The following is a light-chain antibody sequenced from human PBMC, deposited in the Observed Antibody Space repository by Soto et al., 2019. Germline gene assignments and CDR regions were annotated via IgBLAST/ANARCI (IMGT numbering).Light chain of an antibody. Sequence: QSVLTQPASVSGSPGQSITIPCTGTSSDVGGYNYVSWYQQHPGKVPKLIIYEVSNRPSGISNRFSGSKSGNTASLTISGLQAEDEAHYYCSSYTSSSTLVFGGGTKVTVL. CDR1: SSDVGGYNY. CDR3: SSYTSSSTLV. J-gene: IGLJ3*02. V-gene: IGLV2-14*01. CDR2: EVS.